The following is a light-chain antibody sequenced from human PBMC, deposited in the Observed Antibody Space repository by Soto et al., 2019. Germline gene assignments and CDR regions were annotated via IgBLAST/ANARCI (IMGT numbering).Light chain of an antibody. J-gene: IGLJ3*02. CDR1: SSNIGSNY. CDR2: RNN. V-gene: IGLV1-47*01. Sequence: QSVLTQPPSASGTPGQRVTISCSGSSSNIGSNYVYWYQQLPGTAPKLLIYRNNQRPSGVPDRFSGSNSGTSASLAISGLRSEDEADYYCATWDDSLSGGGVFGGGTKLTVL. CDR3: ATWDDSLSGGGV.